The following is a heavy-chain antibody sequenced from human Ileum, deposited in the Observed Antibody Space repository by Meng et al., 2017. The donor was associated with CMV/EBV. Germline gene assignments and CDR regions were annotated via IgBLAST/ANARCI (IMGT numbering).Heavy chain of an antibody. CDR1: GGSISSSIW. Sequence: LSLTGAASGGSISSSIWWSWVRQPPGKGLEWIGEIYHSGSTNYNPSLKSRVTISVDKSKNQFSLKLSSVTAADTAVYYCASRFGEIRYWGQGTLVTVSS. V-gene: IGHV4-4*02. J-gene: IGHJ4*02. CDR2: IYHSGST. CDR3: ASRFGEIRY. D-gene: IGHD3-10*01.